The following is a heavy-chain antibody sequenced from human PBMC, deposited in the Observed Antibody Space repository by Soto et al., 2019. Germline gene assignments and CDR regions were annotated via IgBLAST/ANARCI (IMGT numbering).Heavy chain of an antibody. Sequence: EVQLVESGGGLVQPGRSLRLSCAASGFTFDDYAMHWVRQVPGKGLKWVSGLSWHGVTIGYAASVKGRFTISRDNAKKSLYIQMNGLRPDDTALYYGAASRAYDSSDYSGFPYGMDVWGLGTTVTVSS. J-gene: IGHJ6*04. CDR3: AASRAYDSSDYSGFPYGMDV. V-gene: IGHV3-9*01. D-gene: IGHD3-22*01. CDR2: LSWHGVTI. CDR1: GFTFDDYA.